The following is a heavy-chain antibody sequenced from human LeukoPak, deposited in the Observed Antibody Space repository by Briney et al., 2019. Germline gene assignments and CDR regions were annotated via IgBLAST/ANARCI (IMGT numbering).Heavy chain of an antibody. CDR2: ISWDGGST. CDR1: GFTFDDYA. V-gene: IGHV3-43D*03. D-gene: IGHD3-16*01. CDR3: AKDFTDYGFYYFDY. J-gene: IGHJ4*02. Sequence: GGSLRLSCAASGFTFDDYAMHWVRQAPGKGLEWVSLISWDGGSTYYADSVKGRFTISRDNSKNSLYLQMISLRAEDTALYYCAKDFTDYGFYYFDYWGQETLVTVSS.